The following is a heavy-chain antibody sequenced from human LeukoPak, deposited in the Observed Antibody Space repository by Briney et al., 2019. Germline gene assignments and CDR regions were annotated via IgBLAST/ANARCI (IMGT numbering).Heavy chain of an antibody. CDR3: AREYDFWSGYYVDAFDI. V-gene: IGHV4-61*02. CDR1: GGSISSGSYY. J-gene: IGHJ3*02. CDR2: IYTSGGT. D-gene: IGHD3-3*01. Sequence: SETLSLTCTVSGGSISSGSYYWSWIRQPAGKGLEWIGRIYTSGGTNYNPSLKSRVTISVDTSKNQFSLKLSSVTAADTAVYYCAREYDFWSGYYVDAFDIWGQGTMVTVSS.